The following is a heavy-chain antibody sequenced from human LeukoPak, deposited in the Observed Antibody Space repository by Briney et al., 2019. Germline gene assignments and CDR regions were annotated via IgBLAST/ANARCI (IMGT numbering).Heavy chain of an antibody. CDR3: AVAPIPVVSAAMGGWFDP. D-gene: IGHD2-2*01. Sequence: ASVKVSCKASGYTFTGYYMHWVRQAPGQGLEWMGRINPNSGGTNYAQKFQGRVTMTRDTSISTAYMELSRLRSDDTAVYYCAVAPIPVVSAAMGGWFDPWGQGTLVTVSS. V-gene: IGHV1-2*06. J-gene: IGHJ5*02. CDR2: INPNSGGT. CDR1: GYTFTGYY.